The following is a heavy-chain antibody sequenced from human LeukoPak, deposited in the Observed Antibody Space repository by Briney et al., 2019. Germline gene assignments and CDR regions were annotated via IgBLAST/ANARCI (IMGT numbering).Heavy chain of an antibody. Sequence: ASVKVSCKASGYTFTSYDINWVRQATGQGPEWMGWMNRNSGNTGYAQKFQGRVTMTRNTSISTAYMELSSLRSEDTAVYYCARESGSGWYVPNFDYWGQGTLVTVSS. CDR1: GYTFTSYD. D-gene: IGHD6-19*01. V-gene: IGHV1-8*01. CDR3: ARESGSGWYVPNFDY. J-gene: IGHJ4*02. CDR2: MNRNSGNT.